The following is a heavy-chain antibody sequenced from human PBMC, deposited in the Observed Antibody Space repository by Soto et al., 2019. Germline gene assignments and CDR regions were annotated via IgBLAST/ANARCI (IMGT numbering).Heavy chain of an antibody. Sequence: QVQLVQSGAEVKKPGSSVKVSCKASGGTFSSYAISWVRQAPGQGLEWMGGIIPIFGTANYAQKCQGRVTISADESTSTAYMELSSLRSEDTAVYYCARERGCSSTSCYSYYYGMDVWGQGTTVTVSS. D-gene: IGHD2-2*01. J-gene: IGHJ6*02. CDR1: GGTFSSYA. V-gene: IGHV1-69*01. CDR2: IIPIFGTA. CDR3: ARERGCSSTSCYSYYYGMDV.